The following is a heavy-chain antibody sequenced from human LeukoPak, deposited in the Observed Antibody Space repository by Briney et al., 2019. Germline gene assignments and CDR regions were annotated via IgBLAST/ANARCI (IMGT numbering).Heavy chain of an antibody. CDR3: VRDSYGGCFDL. D-gene: IGHD4-23*01. Sequence: PGGSLRLSCAASGFTFSKHTMHWVRQAPGKGLEWVAVILYDGSNKYYADSVKGRFTISRDNSKNTMSLQMNSLRADDTTVYYCVRDSYGGCFDLWGRGTLVTVSS. CDR1: GFTFSKHT. CDR2: ILYDGSNK. V-gene: IGHV3-30*04. J-gene: IGHJ2*01.